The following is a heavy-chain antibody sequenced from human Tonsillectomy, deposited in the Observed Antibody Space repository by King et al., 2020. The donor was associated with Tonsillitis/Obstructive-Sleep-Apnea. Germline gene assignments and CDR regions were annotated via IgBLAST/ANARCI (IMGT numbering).Heavy chain of an antibody. CDR1: GFTFSSYG. CDR2: ICYDGSNK. J-gene: IGHJ4*02. Sequence: VQLVESGGGVVQPGRSLRLSCAASGFTFSSYGMHWVRQAPGKGLEWVAVICYDGSNKYYADSVKGRFTISSDNSKNTLYLQMNILRAVDTAVYYCAREAGTGYYFDYWGQGTLVTVSS. D-gene: IGHD1-1*01. CDR3: AREAGTGYYFDY. V-gene: IGHV3-33*01.